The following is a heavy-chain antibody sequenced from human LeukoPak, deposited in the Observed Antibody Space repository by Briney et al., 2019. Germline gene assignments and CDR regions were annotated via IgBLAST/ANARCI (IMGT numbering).Heavy chain of an antibody. CDR1: GFSVSKTY. V-gene: IGHV3-53*01. D-gene: IGHD3-10*01. Sequence: GGSLRLSCAASGFSVSKTYMNWVRQAPGKGPEWVSVIRSGGDTQYADSVKGRFTVSRDDSKNTLYLQMNSLRAEDTAVYYCAKDAPDYYGSGSYQSYDAFDIWGQWTMVTVSS. J-gene: IGHJ3*02. CDR2: IRSGGDT. CDR3: AKDAPDYYGSGSYQSYDAFDI.